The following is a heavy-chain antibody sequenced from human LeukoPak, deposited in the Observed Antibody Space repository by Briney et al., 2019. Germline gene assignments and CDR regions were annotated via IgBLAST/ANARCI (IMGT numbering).Heavy chain of an antibody. Sequence: ASVKVSCKASGYTFTSYGISWVRLAPGQGLGWMGWISCYNGITNYAQKLQGRVTMTTDTSTSTAYMELRSLRPDDTAVYYCARDRKIDYPYYYYGMDVWGQGTTVTVSS. V-gene: IGHV1-18*01. CDR1: GYTFTSYG. CDR2: ISCYNGIT. CDR3: ARDRKIDYPYYYYGMDV. D-gene: IGHD4-11*01. J-gene: IGHJ6*02.